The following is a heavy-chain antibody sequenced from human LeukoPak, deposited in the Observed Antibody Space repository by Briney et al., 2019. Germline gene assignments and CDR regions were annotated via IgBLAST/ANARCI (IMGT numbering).Heavy chain of an antibody. CDR3: ARVLSDYGDSDWFDP. Sequence: ASVKVSCKASGYTFTSYGISWVRQAPGQGLEWTGWISAYNGNTNYAQKLQGRVTMTTDTSTSTAYMELRSLRSDDTAVYYCARVLSDYGDSDWFDPWGQGTLVTVSS. CDR1: GYTFTSYG. J-gene: IGHJ5*02. V-gene: IGHV1-18*04. CDR2: ISAYNGNT. D-gene: IGHD4-17*01.